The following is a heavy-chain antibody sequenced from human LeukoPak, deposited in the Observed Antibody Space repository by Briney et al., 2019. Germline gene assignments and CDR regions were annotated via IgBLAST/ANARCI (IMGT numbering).Heavy chain of an antibody. CDR3: ATYSRNNGREFHY. CDR2: ISWNSGSM. J-gene: IGHJ1*01. CDR1: GFIFDDYA. D-gene: IGHD6-13*01. Sequence: GGSLRLSCAASGFIFDDYAVHWVRQAPGKGLEWVSGISWNSGSMEYADSVKGRFTISRDNAKNSLYLQMNSLRVEDTAVYYCATYSRNNGREFHYWGQGTLVSVSP. V-gene: IGHV3-9*01.